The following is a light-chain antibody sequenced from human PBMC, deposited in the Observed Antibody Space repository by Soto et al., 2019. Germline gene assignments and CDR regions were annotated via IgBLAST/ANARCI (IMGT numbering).Light chain of an antibody. CDR2: GAF. CDR3: QQYNNWPWT. J-gene: IGKJ1*01. V-gene: IGKV3-15*01. CDR1: QSISDT. Sequence: EIVMTQSPATLSVSPGVRATLSCRASQSISDTLAWYQQKPGQATRLLIYGAFTRATGFPARFSGSGSGTDFTLTISSLQSEDFAVYYCQQYNNWPWTFGQGTKVEIK.